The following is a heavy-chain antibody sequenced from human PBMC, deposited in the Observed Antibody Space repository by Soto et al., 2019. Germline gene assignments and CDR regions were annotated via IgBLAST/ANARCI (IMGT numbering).Heavy chain of an antibody. V-gene: IGHV4-59*01. D-gene: IGHD2-15*01. J-gene: IGHJ4*02. CDR3: VRVANGGLFDY. Sequence: SETLPLTWTVSRGSSNNSGGWWIRQPQGKRLEWVGSCRYTETTRSNPSLGGRVTMSVDTSNNQFSLKLTSVTAADTAVYYCVRVANGGLFDYWGPGKMVTSPQ. CDR2: CRYTETT. CDR1: RGSSNNSG.